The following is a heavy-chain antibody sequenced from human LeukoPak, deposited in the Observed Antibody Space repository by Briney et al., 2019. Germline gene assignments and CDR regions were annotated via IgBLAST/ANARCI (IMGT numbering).Heavy chain of an antibody. CDR2: INPNSGGT. J-gene: IGHJ4*02. CDR3: ARVPVYYYGSGEYYFDY. Sequence: GASVKVSCETSGYTFTSYDINWVRQATGQGLEWMGWINPNSGGTNYAQKFQGWVTMTRDTSISTAYMELSRLRSEDTAVYYCARVPVYYYGSGEYYFDYWGQGTLVTVSS. D-gene: IGHD3-10*01. CDR1: GYTFTSYD. V-gene: IGHV1-2*04.